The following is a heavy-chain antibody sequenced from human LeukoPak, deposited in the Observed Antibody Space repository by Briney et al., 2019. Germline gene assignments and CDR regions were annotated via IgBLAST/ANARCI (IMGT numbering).Heavy chain of an antibody. CDR3: ARLFVYGSGAEAFDY. CDR2: INEDGSEK. D-gene: IGHD3-10*01. V-gene: IGHV3-7*01. Sequence: GGSLRLSCAASGFTFSRYNMNWVRQAPGKGLEWVANINEDGSEKYYLDSVRGRFTISRDNAKNSLYLQMDSLRAEDTAVYYCARLFVYGSGAEAFDYWGQGALVTVSS. J-gene: IGHJ4*02. CDR1: GFTFSRYN.